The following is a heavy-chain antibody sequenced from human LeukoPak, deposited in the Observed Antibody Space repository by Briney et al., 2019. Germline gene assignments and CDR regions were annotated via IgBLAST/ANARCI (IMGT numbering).Heavy chain of an antibody. D-gene: IGHD5-24*01. CDR1: GYTFTGYY. CDR3: ARRGDGYNPDY. Sequence: KVSCKASGYTFTGYYMHWVRQMPGKGLEWMGIIYPGDSDTRYSPSFQGQVTISADKSISTAYLQWSSLKASDTAMYYCARRGDGYNPDYWGQGTLVTVSS. CDR2: IYPGDSDT. V-gene: IGHV5-51*01. J-gene: IGHJ4*02.